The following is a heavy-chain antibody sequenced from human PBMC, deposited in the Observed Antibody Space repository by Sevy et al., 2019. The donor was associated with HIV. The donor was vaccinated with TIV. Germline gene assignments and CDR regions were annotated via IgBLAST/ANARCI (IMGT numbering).Heavy chain of an antibody. Sequence: GGSLRLSCTTSGFTFNNHAMTWVRQAPGRGLEWVSTISGGGDTNYADSVKGRFTISRDNSKNTLFLQMNSLRAEDTALYYCAKDHYTAVPIFGVVPPGYYGLDVWGQRTTVTVSS. CDR2: ISGGGDT. D-gene: IGHD3-3*01. CDR3: AKDHYTAVPIFGVVPPGYYGLDV. J-gene: IGHJ6*02. V-gene: IGHV3-23*01. CDR1: GFTFNNHA.